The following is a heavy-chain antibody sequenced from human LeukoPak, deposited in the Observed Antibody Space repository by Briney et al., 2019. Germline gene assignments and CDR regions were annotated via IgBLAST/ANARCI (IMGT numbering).Heavy chain of an antibody. V-gene: IGHV1-2*02. CDR2: INVYTGGT. CDR1: GYTFIDYF. Sequence: SSVKVSCKASGYTFIDYFIHWVRQAPGQGNERMGSINVYTGGTNYAQRFQGRVTMTKDTSIRTAYAELRSLRSDDTAIYYCASVLRSSGWYGGTEYWGQGSPVTVSS. CDR3: ASVLRSSGWYGGTEY. J-gene: IGHJ4*02. D-gene: IGHD6-19*01.